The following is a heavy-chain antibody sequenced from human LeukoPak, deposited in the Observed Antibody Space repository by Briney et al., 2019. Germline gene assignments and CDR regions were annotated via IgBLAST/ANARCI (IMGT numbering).Heavy chain of an antibody. CDR3: TTARQIQLWFRGNWFDP. D-gene: IGHD5-18*01. J-gene: IGHJ5*02. V-gene: IGHV3-15*01. CDR1: GFTFSNAW. Sequence: PGGSLRLSCAASGFTFSNAWMSWVRQAPGKGLEWVGRIKSKTDGGTTDYAAPVKGRFTISRDDSKNTLYLQMNSLKTEDTAVYYCTTARQIQLWFRGNWFDPWGQGTLVTVSS. CDR2: IKSKTDGGTT.